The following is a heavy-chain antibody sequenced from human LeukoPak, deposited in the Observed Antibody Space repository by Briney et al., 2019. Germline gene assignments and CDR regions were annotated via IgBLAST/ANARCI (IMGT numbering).Heavy chain of an antibody. J-gene: IGHJ4*02. CDR1: EFTIRDHY. V-gene: IGHV3-11*04. Sequence: GGSLRLSCADSEFTIRDHYVSWIRQAPGKGLEWVSYISGSGSTIYYGDSVKGRFTISRDDAKKSVYLQMNSLRAEDTAVYYCARAGRRLLFLESWGLGTLVTVSS. CDR3: ARAGRRLLFLES. CDR2: ISGSGSTI. D-gene: IGHD6-6*01.